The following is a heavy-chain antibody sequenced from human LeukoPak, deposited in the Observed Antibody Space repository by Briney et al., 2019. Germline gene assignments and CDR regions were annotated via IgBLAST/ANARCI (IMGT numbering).Heavy chain of an antibody. V-gene: IGHV1-18*01. J-gene: IGHJ5*02. Sequence: ASVKVSCKASGYTFTSYGISWVRQAPGQGLEWMGWISGYNGNTKNAQKLQGRVAMTTDTSTSTAYMELRSLRSDDTAVYYCARDGRHRYYYDSSGFYGSWFDPWGQGTLVTVSS. CDR1: GYTFTSYG. D-gene: IGHD3-22*01. CDR2: ISGYNGNT. CDR3: ARDGRHRYYYDSSGFYGSWFDP.